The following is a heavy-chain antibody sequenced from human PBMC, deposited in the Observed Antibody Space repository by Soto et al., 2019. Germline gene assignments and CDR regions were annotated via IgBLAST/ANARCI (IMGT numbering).Heavy chain of an antibody. J-gene: IGHJ3*02. Sequence: QVTLKESGPVLVKPTETLTLTCTVSGFSLSSARMGVSWIRQPPGKALEWLAHIFSNDEKSYSTSLKSRLTISKDTPKSQVVLTMTNMDPVDTATYYCARILYSSGWGKGAFAIWGQGTMVPVSS. CDR1: GFSLSSARMG. CDR2: IFSNDEK. D-gene: IGHD6-19*01. CDR3: ARILYSSGWGKGAFAI. V-gene: IGHV2-26*01.